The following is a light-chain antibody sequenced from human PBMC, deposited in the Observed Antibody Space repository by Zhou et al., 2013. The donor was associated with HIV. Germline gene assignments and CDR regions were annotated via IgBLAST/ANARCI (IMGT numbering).Light chain of an antibody. CDR3: LQHNSYPPLT. J-gene: IGKJ4*01. Sequence: DIQMTQSPSSLSASVGDRVTITCRASQSISSYLNWYQQKPGKAPKLLIYAASSLQSGVPSRFSGSGSGTEFTLTISSLQPADFATYYCLQHNSYPPLTFGGGTKVEIK. CDR1: QSISSY. CDR2: AAS. V-gene: IGKV1-17*01.